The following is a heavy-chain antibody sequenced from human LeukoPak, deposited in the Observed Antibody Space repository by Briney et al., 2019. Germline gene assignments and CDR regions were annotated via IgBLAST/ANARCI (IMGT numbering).Heavy chain of an antibody. J-gene: IGHJ4*02. CDR2: ISSSSTYI. D-gene: IGHD5-18*01. CDR1: GFTFSSYS. V-gene: IGHV3-21*01. CDR3: ASGYSYVSDY. Sequence: GGSLRLSCAASGFTFSSYSMNWVRQAPGKGLEWVSSISSSSTYIYYADSVKGRFTISRDNAKNSLYLQMNSLRVEDTTVYYCASGYSYVSDYWGQGTLVTVSS.